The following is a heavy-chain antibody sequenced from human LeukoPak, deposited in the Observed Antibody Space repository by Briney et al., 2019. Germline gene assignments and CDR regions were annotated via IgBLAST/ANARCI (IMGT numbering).Heavy chain of an antibody. Sequence: SETLSLTCTVSGGSISDYYWTWIRQPPGKGLEWIGYVFYNGGTNYNPSLKNRVNISLEASKSQFSLKLTSVTAADTAIYYCARGVDYYDSSGYYSLFDYWGQGTLVTVSS. CDR1: GGSISDYY. J-gene: IGHJ4*02. D-gene: IGHD3-22*01. V-gene: IGHV4-59*01. CDR3: ARGVDYYDSSGYYSLFDY. CDR2: VFYNGGT.